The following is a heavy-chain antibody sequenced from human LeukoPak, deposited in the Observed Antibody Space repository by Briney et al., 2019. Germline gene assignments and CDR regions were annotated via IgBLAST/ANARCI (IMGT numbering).Heavy chain of an antibody. CDR2: IYYSGST. D-gene: IGHD3-22*01. J-gene: IGHJ4*02. V-gene: IGHV4-39*01. CDR3: ARSGYYYDFDY. CDR1: GGSISSSRDY. Sequence: SETLSLTCTVSGGSISSSRDYWGWIRQPPGKGLEWIGSIYYSGSTYYKLSLKSRVTISIDTSKNRFSLKLTSVTAADTAVYYCARSGYYYDFDYWGQGTLVTVSS.